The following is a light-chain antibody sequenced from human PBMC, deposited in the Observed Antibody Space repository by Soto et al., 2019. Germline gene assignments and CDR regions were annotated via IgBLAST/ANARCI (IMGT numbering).Light chain of an antibody. CDR1: SSDVGSYNL. V-gene: IGLV2-23*02. J-gene: IGLJ7*01. CDR3: YSYAGSSLAV. CDR2: EVS. Sequence: QAVLTQPASVSGSPGQSITISCTGTSSDVGSYNLVSWYQQHPGKAPKLMIYEVSKRPSGVSNRFSGSKSGNTASLTISGLQAEDEADYYCYSYAGSSLAVFGGGTQLTVL.